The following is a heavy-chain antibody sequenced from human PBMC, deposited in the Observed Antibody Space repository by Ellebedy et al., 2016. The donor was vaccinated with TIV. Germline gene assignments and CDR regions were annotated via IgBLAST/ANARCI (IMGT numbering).Heavy chain of an antibody. V-gene: IGHV3-7*03. Sequence: GESLKISCAASGFTFSSYAMNWVRQAPGEGLEWVADINQDGSEKNYVDSVKGRFAISRDNAKNSLYLQMSSLRAEDTAVYYCARDGGYCSGGTCYLVYWGQGTLVTVSS. D-gene: IGHD2-15*01. CDR3: ARDGGYCSGGTCYLVY. CDR1: GFTFSSYA. CDR2: INQDGSEK. J-gene: IGHJ4*02.